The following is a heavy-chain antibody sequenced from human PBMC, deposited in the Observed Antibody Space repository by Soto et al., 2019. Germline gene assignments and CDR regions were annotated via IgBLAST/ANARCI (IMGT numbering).Heavy chain of an antibody. CDR1: GGSISSGDYY. V-gene: IGHV4-30-4*01. J-gene: IGHJ6*02. Sequence: SXTLSLACTVSGGSISSGDYYWSWIRQPPGKGLEWIGYIYYSGSTYYNPSLKSRVTISVDTSKNQFSLKLSSVTAADTAVYYCARAGQEGMDVWGQGTTVTVSS. CDR2: IYYSGST. CDR3: ARAGQEGMDV.